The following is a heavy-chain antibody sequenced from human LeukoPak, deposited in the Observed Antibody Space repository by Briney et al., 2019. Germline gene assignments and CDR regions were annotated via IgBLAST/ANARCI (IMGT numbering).Heavy chain of an antibody. V-gene: IGHV1-2*02. CDR1: GYTFTGYY. J-gene: IGHJ6*02. Sequence: GASVKVSCKASGYTFTGYYMHWVRQAPGQGLEWMGWINPNSGGTNYAQKFQGRVTMTRDTSISTAYMELSRLRSDDTAVYYCASLVAMAGATGYYYYGMDVWGQGTTVTVSS. CDR2: INPNSGGT. D-gene: IGHD6-19*01. CDR3: ASLVAMAGATGYYYYGMDV.